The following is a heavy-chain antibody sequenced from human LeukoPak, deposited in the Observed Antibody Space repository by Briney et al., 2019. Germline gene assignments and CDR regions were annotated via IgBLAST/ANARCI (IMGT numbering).Heavy chain of an antibody. J-gene: IGHJ4*02. CDR1: GFTFSNYG. V-gene: IGHV3-23*01. Sequence: GGTLRLSCAASGFTFSNYGMSWVRQAPGKGLEWVSSISGSGDSTYYADSVKGRFTISRDNSKNTLYLQMNSLRAEDTAVYYCAKDRGIVSDYWGQGTLVTVSS. D-gene: IGHD2-15*01. CDR2: ISGSGDST. CDR3: AKDRGIVSDY.